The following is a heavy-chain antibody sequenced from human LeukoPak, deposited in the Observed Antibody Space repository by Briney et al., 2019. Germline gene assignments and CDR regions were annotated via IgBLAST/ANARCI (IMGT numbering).Heavy chain of an antibody. CDR3: ARVIMVRGVIPNGWFDP. J-gene: IGHJ5*02. D-gene: IGHD3-10*01. CDR1: GYTFTGYY. Sequence: ASVKVSCKASGYTFTGYYMHWVRQAPGQGLEWMGWINPNSGGTNYAQKFQGRVTMTRDTSISTAYMELSRLRSDDTAVYYCARVIMVRGVIPNGWFDPWGQGTLVTVSS. CDR2: INPNSGGT. V-gene: IGHV1-2*02.